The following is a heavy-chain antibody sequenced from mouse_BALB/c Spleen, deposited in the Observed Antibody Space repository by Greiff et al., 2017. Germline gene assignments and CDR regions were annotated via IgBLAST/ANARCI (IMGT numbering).Heavy chain of an antibody. CDR3: ARAYYGSSYGFAY. D-gene: IGHD1-1*01. V-gene: IGHV1-54*01. CDR1: GYAFTNYL. CDR2: INPGSGST. J-gene: IGHJ3*01. Sequence: VQLQQSGAELVRPGTSVKVSCKASGYAFTNYLIEWVKQRPGQGLEWIGVINPGSGSTYYNEMFKGKATLTVDTSSSTAYIQLSSLSSEDSAVYFCARAYYGSSYGFAYWGQGTLVTVSA.